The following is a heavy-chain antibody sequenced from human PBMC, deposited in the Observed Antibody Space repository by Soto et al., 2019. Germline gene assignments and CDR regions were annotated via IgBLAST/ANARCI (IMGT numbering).Heavy chain of an antibody. CDR2: ISYDGSNK. D-gene: IGHD2-21*02. J-gene: IGHJ4*02. Sequence: QVQLVESGGGVVQPGRSPRLSCAASGFTFSSYGMHWVRQAPGKGLEWVAVISYDGSNKYYADSVKGRFTISRDNSKNTLYLQMNSLRAEDTAVYYCAKEAFVVVTAPDFDYWGQGTLVTVSS. CDR1: GFTFSSYG. CDR3: AKEAFVVVTAPDFDY. V-gene: IGHV3-30*18.